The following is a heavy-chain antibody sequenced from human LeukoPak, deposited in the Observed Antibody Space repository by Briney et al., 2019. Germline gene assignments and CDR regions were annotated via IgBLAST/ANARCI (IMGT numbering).Heavy chain of an antibody. CDR1: GGSFSGYY. CDR3: ARGRDIVVVVAATIPCFDY. D-gene: IGHD2-15*01. CDR2: INHSGST. J-gene: IGHJ4*02. Sequence: PSETLSLTCAVYGGSFSGYYWSWIRQPPRKGLEWIGEINHSGSTNYNPSLKSRVTISVDTSKNQFSLKLSSVTAADTAVYYCARGRDIVVVVAATIPCFDYWGQGTLVTVSS. V-gene: IGHV4-34*01.